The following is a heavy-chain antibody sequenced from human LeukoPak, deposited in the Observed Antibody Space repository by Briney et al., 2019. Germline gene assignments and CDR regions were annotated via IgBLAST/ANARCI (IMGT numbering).Heavy chain of an antibody. V-gene: IGHV3-49*04. CDR3: ARGPIHLWLHNGMDV. CDR2: IRSKAYGGTT. CDR1: GFIFGDHA. Sequence: GGSLRLSCTASGFIFGDHAMSWVGQAPGKGLEWVGFIRSKAYGGTTEYAASVKGRFTISRDDSEGIAYLQMNSLRIEDTAVYYCARGPIHLWLHNGMDVWGQGTTVIVFS. D-gene: IGHD5-18*01. J-gene: IGHJ6*02.